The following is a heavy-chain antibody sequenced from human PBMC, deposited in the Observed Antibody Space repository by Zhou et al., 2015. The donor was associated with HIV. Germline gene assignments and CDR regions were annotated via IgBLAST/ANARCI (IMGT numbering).Heavy chain of an antibody. Sequence: QVQLVQSGAEVKKPGASVKVSCKASGYTFTSYGISWVRQAPGQGLEWMGWISAYNGNTNYAQKLQGRVTMTTDTSTSTAYMELRSLRSDDTAVYYCARDGSLGYCSSTSCQGLACGCAGMDVWGQGTTVTVSS. V-gene: IGHV1-18*01. CDR2: ISAYNGNT. D-gene: IGHD2-2*01. CDR1: GYTFTSYG. J-gene: IGHJ6*02. CDR3: ARDGSLGYCSSTSCQGLACGCAGMDV.